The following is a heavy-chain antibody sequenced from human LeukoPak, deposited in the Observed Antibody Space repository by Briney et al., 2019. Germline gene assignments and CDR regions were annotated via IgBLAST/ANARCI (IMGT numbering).Heavy chain of an antibody. CDR1: GGSISSYY. CDR3: AREGVTTISLKGYYYYYYMDV. D-gene: IGHD5-12*01. J-gene: IGHJ6*03. Sequence: SETLSLTCTVSGGSISSYYWSWIRQPPGKGLEWIGYIYYSGSTNYNPSLKSRVTISVDTSKSQFSLKLSSVTAADTAVYYCAREGVTTISLKGYYYYYYMDVWGKGTTVTVSS. V-gene: IGHV4-59*01. CDR2: IYYSGST.